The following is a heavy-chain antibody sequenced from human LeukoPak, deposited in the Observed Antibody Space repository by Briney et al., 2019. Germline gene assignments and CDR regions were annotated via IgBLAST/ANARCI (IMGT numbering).Heavy chain of an antibody. J-gene: IGHJ4*02. V-gene: IGHV1-2*02. CDR1: GYTFTGYY. CDR3: GTLLSNGPFVY. CDR2: IYPNSGAT. Sequence: GASVKVSCKASGYTFTGYYMHWVRQAPGQGLEWMGWIYPNSGATKYAQKFQGRVTMTRDTSISTAYMELSGLRSDDTAVYYCGTLLSNGPFVYWGQGSLVTVSS.